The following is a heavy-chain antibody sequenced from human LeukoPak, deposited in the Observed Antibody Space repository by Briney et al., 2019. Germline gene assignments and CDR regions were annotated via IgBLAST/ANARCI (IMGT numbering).Heavy chain of an antibody. CDR3: ARDQELLWFGELLSDNWFDP. CDR2: IYTSGST. D-gene: IGHD3-10*01. Sequence: SETLSLTCTVSGGSISSGSYYWSWIRQPAGKGLEWIGRIYTSGSTNYNPSLKSRVTISVDTSKNQFSLKLSSVTAADTAVYYCARDQELLWFGELLSDNWFDPWGQGTLATVSS. CDR1: GGSISSGSYY. J-gene: IGHJ5*02. V-gene: IGHV4-61*02.